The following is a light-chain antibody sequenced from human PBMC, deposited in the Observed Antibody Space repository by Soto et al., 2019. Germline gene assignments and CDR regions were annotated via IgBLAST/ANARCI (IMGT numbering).Light chain of an antibody. CDR2: GAS. V-gene: IGKV3-20*01. CDR3: QQYGSSQIT. J-gene: IGKJ5*01. CDR1: ESVSSSY. Sequence: EIVLTQSPCTLSLSPGEGATRSCRASESVSSSYLAWYQQKPGQAPRLLIYGASSRATGIPDRFSGSGPGTDFNLTISRLEHEDLAVYSCQQYGSSQITFGQGTRLEIK.